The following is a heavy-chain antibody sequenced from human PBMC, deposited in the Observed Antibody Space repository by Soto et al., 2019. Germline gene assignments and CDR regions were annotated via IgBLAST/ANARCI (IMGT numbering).Heavy chain of an antibody. CDR1: GFTFSSYD. Sequence: EVQLVESGGGLVQPGGSLRLSCAASGFTFSSYDMHWVRQATGKGLEWVSAIGTAGDTYYPGSVKGRFTISRENAKNSLYLQMNSLRAWDTAVYYCARASSSWSFDYWGQGTLVTVSS. CDR3: ARASSSWSFDY. V-gene: IGHV3-13*01. D-gene: IGHD6-13*01. CDR2: IGTAGDT. J-gene: IGHJ4*02.